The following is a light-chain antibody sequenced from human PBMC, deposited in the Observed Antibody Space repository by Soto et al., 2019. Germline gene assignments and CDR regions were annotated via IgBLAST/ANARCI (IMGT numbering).Light chain of an antibody. CDR3: SSYTGSSPPYV. V-gene: IGLV2-14*02. Sequence: QSALTQPASVSGSPGQSITISCTGTSSDVGSYNLVSWYQQHPGKAPKLMIYEVSNRPSGVSNRFSGSKSGNTASLTISGLQAEDEADYYCSSYTGSSPPYVFGTGTKLTVL. CDR1: SSDVGSYNL. J-gene: IGLJ1*01. CDR2: EVS.